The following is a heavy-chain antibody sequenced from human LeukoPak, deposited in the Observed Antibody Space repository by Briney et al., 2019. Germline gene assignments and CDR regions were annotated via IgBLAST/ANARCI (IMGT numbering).Heavy chain of an antibody. D-gene: IGHD1-26*01. CDR3: ARDHNDLTGTYWESFDC. Sequence: PGRSLRVSCAASGFTFSNYNMNWVRQAPGKGLEWVSSIGSSSTYIYYADSVKGRFTISRDNAKNSLYLQMDSLAAEDTAVYYCARDHNDLTGTYWESFDCWGQGTLVTVSS. J-gene: IGHJ4*02. CDR1: GFTFSNYN. CDR2: IGSSSTYI. V-gene: IGHV3-21*01.